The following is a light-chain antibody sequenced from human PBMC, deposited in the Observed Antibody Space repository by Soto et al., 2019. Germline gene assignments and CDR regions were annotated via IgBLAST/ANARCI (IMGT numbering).Light chain of an antibody. V-gene: IGKV3-11*01. CDR2: DAS. Sequence: EILMTQSPATLSVSPGERATLSCRASQSVSSYLAWYQQKPGQAPRLLIYDASNRATGIPARFSGSGSGTDFTLTISSLEPEDFAVYYCQQRLNWQVTFGQGTRLEIK. CDR3: QQRLNWQVT. CDR1: QSVSSY. J-gene: IGKJ5*01.